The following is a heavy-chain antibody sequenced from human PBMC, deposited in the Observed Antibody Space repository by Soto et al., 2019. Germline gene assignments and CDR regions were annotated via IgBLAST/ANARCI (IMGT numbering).Heavy chain of an antibody. CDR3: VIKGIGALHGLVDV. Sequence: QVQLQASGPGLVKPSDTLSLTCTVSGDSIGTYNWGWIRQPPGKRLEWIGYIYSNGGTSYNPALKSRVPISADTSTKQSSLRLSSVTAADTAVYYWVIKGIGALHGLVDVWCQGTTVTGSS. D-gene: IGHD1-26*01. V-gene: IGHV4-4*08. CDR1: GDSIGTYN. J-gene: IGHJ6*02. CDR2: IYSNGGT.